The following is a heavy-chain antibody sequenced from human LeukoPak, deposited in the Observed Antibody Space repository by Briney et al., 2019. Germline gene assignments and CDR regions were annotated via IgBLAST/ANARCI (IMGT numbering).Heavy chain of an antibody. V-gene: IGHV4-34*01. CDR3: ARRPGWISGSPLFFY. Sequence: SETLSLTCAVYGGSFSDYYWSWIRQPPGKGLEWIGEINHSGSTNYNPSLKSRVTISVDTSKNQFSLKLSSVTAADTAVYYCARRPGWISGSPLFFYWGQGTLVTVSS. CDR1: GGSFSDYY. CDR2: INHSGST. D-gene: IGHD3-22*01. J-gene: IGHJ4*02.